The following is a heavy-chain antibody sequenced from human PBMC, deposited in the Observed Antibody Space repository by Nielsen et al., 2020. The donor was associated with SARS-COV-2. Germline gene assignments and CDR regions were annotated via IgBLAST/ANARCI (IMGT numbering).Heavy chain of an antibody. V-gene: IGHV3-33*01. CDR1: EFTFRSYG. CDR3: ARGGGTVVIGVYNLYHYMDV. Sequence: GESLKISCAASEFTFRSYGMHWVRQAPGKGLEWVAVIWYDGSETYYADSVKGRFTISRDNSKNTLYLQMNSLRAEDSAVYYCARGGGTVVIGVYNLYHYMDVWGKGTTVTVSS. D-gene: IGHD2-21*01. J-gene: IGHJ6*03. CDR2: IWYDGSET.